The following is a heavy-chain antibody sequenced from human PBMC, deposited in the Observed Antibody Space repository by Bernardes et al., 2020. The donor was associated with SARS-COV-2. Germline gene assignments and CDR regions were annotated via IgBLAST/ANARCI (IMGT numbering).Heavy chain of an antibody. Sequence: GGSLRLSCAASGFTFSSYGMHWVRQAPGKGLEWVAVISYDGSNKYYADSVKGRFTISRDNSKNTLYLQMNSLRAEDTAVYYCAKDEGYCSSTSCYDHYYYYYGMDVWGQGTTVTVSS. CDR3: AKDEGYCSSTSCYDHYYYYYGMDV. D-gene: IGHD2-2*01. J-gene: IGHJ6*02. V-gene: IGHV3-30*18. CDR1: GFTFSSYG. CDR2: ISYDGSNK.